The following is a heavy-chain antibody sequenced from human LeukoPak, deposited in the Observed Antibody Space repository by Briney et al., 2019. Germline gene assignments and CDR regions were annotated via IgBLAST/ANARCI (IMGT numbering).Heavy chain of an antibody. J-gene: IGHJ4*02. V-gene: IGHV1-69*13. D-gene: IGHD3-22*01. CDR3: ARTANYYDSSGYYYDLDY. Sequence: SVKVSCKASGGTFSSYAIRWVRQAPGQGLEWMGGIIPIFGTANYAQKFQGRVTITADESTSTAYMELSSLRSEDTAVYYCARTANYYDSSGYYYDLDYWGQGTLVTVSS. CDR1: GGTFSSYA. CDR2: IIPIFGTA.